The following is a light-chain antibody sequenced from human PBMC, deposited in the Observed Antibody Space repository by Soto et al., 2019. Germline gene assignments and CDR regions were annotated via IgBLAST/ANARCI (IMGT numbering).Light chain of an antibody. CDR3: RRYRSRPWWT. CDR2: GAS. J-gene: IGKJ1*01. V-gene: IGKV3-20*01. Sequence: SQSVSSNYLAWYQQKPGQAPRLLIYGASTRASGIPDRFSCSQSETGFSLSISVLALEETGVYYRRRYRSRPWWTVRQGTRV. CDR1: QSVSSNY.